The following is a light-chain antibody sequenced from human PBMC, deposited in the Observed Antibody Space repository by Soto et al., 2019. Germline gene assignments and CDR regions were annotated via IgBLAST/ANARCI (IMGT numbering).Light chain of an antibody. CDR1: SSNIGAGYD. CDR2: GDN. CDR3: QSYDDSLRGVV. Sequence: QSVLTQPPSVSGAPGQRVTISCTGSSSNIGAGYDVHWYQQVPGTAPKVLIFGDNNRPSGVPDRFSGSKSGTSASLAITGLQAEDEADYYCQSYDDSLRGVVFGGGTKLTVL. V-gene: IGLV1-40*01. J-gene: IGLJ2*01.